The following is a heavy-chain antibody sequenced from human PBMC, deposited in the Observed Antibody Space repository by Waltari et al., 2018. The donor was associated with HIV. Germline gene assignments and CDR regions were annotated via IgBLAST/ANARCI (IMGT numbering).Heavy chain of an antibody. CDR1: GFTFGSYG. CDR3: ARERGYTSPFDL. V-gene: IGHV3-33*01. CDR2: VWYYGDKE. D-gene: IGHD5-18*01. Sequence: QVQLVESGGGVVQPGRSLTLSCEASGFTFGSYGIHWVRQAPGKGLVLVSVVWYYGDKEDYADSVKGRFNISRDNSRNTVFMHMNSLRAEDTGFYFCARERGYTSPFDLWGQGTLVTVSS. J-gene: IGHJ1*01.